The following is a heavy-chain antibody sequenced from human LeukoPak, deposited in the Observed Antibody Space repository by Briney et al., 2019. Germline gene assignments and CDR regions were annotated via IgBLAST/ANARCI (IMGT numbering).Heavy chain of an antibody. V-gene: IGHV3-66*01. CDR1: GVTVSSNH. J-gene: IGHJ4*02. CDR3: VRDAS. Sequence: PGGSLRLSCAVSGVTVSSNHMSWVRQAPGEGLGWVSAIYSGGGTYYADSVKGRFTLSRDISKNTLYLQMNSLRAEDTAVYYCVRDASWGQGTLVTVSS. CDR2: IYSGGGT.